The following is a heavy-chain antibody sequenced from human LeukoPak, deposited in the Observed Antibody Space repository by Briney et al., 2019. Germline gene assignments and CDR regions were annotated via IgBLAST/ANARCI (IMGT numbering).Heavy chain of an antibody. Sequence: SETLSLTCAVYGGSFSGYYWSWIRQPPGKGLEWIGEINHSGSTNYNPSLKSRVTISVDTSKNQFSLKLSSATAADTAVYYCARGILWLPLCHWGQGTLVTVSS. J-gene: IGHJ4*02. CDR2: INHSGST. CDR1: GGSFSGYY. CDR3: ARGILWLPLCH. V-gene: IGHV4-34*01. D-gene: IGHD5-12*01.